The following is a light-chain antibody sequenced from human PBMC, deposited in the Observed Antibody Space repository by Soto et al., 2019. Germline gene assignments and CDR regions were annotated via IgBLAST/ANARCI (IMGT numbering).Light chain of an antibody. Sequence: QSALTQPASVSGSPGQSITISCTGTSSDVGGYNYVSWYQQHPGKAPKLMIYDVSNRPSGVSSRFSGSKSGNTASLTISGLQAEDEADYYCSSYTRSSTLYVVFGGGTQVTVL. CDR3: SSYTRSSTLYVV. CDR1: SSDVGGYNY. CDR2: DVS. V-gene: IGLV2-14*01. J-gene: IGLJ2*01.